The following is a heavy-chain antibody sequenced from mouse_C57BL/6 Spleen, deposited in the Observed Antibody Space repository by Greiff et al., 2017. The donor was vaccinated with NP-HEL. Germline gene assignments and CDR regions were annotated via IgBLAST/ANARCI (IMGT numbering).Heavy chain of an antibody. V-gene: IGHV1-76*01. CDR1: GYTFTDYY. J-gene: IGHJ3*01. D-gene: IGHD2-4*01. CDR3: AREDYDYDFAY. Sequence: QVRLQQSGAELVRPGASVKLSCKASGYTFTDYYINWVKQRPGQGLEWIARIYPGSGNTYYNEKFKGKATLTAENSSSTAYMQLSSLTSEDSAVYFCAREDYDYDFAYWGQGTLVTVSA. CDR2: IYPGSGNT.